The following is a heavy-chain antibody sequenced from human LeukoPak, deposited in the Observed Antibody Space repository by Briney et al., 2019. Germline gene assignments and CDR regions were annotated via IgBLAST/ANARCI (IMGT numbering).Heavy chain of an antibody. V-gene: IGHV3-30-3*01. CDR2: ISCDGSNK. CDR1: GFTFSSYA. Sequence: GGSLRLSCAASGFTFSSYAMHWVRQAPGKGLEWVAVISCDGSNKYYADSVKGRFTISRDNSKNTLYLQMNSLRAEDTAVYYCARGREMATFYDYWGQGTLVTVSS. J-gene: IGHJ4*02. CDR3: ARGREMATFYDY. D-gene: IGHD5-24*01.